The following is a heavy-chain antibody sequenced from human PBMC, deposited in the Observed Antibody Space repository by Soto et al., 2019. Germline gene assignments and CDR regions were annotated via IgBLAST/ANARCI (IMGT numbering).Heavy chain of an antibody. Sequence: GESLKISCKGSGYSFTSYWIGWGRQMPGKGLEWMGIIYPGDSDTRYSPSFQGQVTISAAKSISTAYLQWSSLKASDAAMYYCARHQKTHDGYSSSWYAFDIWGQGTMVTVSS. CDR2: IYPGDSDT. J-gene: IGHJ3*02. D-gene: IGHD6-13*01. V-gene: IGHV5-51*01. CDR1: GYSFTSYW. CDR3: ARHQKTHDGYSSSWYAFDI.